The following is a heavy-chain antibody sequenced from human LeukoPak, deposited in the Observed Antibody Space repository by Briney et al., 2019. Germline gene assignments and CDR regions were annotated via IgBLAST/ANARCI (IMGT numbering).Heavy chain of an antibody. Sequence: GGSLRLSCAASGFTFSSYSMNWVRQAPGKGLEWVSYISSSSSTIYYADSVKGRFTISRDNAKNSLYLQMNSLRAEDTAVYYCASLYSGYDKGLDYWGQGTLVTVSS. CDR2: ISSSSSTI. CDR1: GFTFSSYS. CDR3: ASLYSGYDKGLDY. J-gene: IGHJ4*02. D-gene: IGHD5-12*01. V-gene: IGHV3-48*04.